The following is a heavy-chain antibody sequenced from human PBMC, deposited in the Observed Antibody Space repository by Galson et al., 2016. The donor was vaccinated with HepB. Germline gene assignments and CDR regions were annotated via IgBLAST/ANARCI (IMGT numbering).Heavy chain of an antibody. CDR2: IVAGNGDT. J-gene: IGHJ4*02. V-gene: IGHV1-58*01. CDR3: AARGNSWPYY. Sequence: SVKVSCEASGVTFSTSAVQWVRQARGRHLEWIGWIVAGNGDTKYAQKFQERVTITRDMSTRTAYMELSSLTSEDTAVYYCAARGNSWPYYWGQGTLVTVSS. CDR1: GVTFSTSA. D-gene: IGHD6-13*01.